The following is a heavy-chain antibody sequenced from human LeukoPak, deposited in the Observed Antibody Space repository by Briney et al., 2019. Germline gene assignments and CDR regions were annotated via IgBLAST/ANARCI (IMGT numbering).Heavy chain of an antibody. CDR3: ARSSGYYYLNWFDP. CDR2: IIPIFGTA. J-gene: IGHJ5*02. V-gene: IGHV1-69*05. CDR1: GGTFSSYA. Sequence: GSSVKVSCKASGGTFSSYAISWVRQAPGQGLEWMGGIIPIFGTANYAQKFQGRVTITTDESTSTAYMELSSLRSEDTAVYYCARSSGYYYLNWFDPWGQGTRVTVSS. D-gene: IGHD3-22*01.